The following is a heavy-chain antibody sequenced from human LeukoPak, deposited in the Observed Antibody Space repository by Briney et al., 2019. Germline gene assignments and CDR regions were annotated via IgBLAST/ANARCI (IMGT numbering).Heavy chain of an antibody. CDR2: IKQGGSEQ. J-gene: IGHJ6*04. D-gene: IGHD2-15*01. CDR1: GFSFSNYA. Sequence: AGGSLRLSCSASGFSFSNYAMYWVRQAPGKGLEWVANIKQGGSEQYYVDSVKGRFTISRDNAKNSLYLQMNSLRAEDTAVYYCARDFGLRCSGGTCYSVYYYGMDVWGKGTTVTVSS. CDR3: ARDFGLRCSGGTCYSVYYYGMDV. V-gene: IGHV3-7*03.